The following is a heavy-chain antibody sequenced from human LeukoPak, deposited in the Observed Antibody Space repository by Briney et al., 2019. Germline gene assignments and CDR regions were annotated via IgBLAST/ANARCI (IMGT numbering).Heavy chain of an antibody. J-gene: IGHJ4*02. CDR1: GGTFSSYA. D-gene: IGHD1-26*01. CDR3: ARDNKWELFALDY. CDR2: IIPIFGTA. Sequence: GASVKVSCKASGGTFSSYAISWVRQAPGQGLEWMGGIIPIFGTANYAQKFQGRVTITADESTSTAYMELSSLRSEDTAVYYCARDNKWELFALDYWGQGTLVTVSS. V-gene: IGHV1-69*13.